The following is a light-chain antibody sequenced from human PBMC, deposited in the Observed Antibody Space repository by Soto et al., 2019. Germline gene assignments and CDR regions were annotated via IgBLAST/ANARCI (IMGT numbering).Light chain of an antibody. Sequence: QSALTQPPSVSGSPGQSVTISCTETSSDTDAYYRVSWYQQPPGTAPKLMIYDVFNRPSGVPDRFSGSKSGNTASLTISGRQVEDEADYYCAPYTTSRPPHLIFGGGTKLTVL. CDR3: APYTTSRPPHLI. J-gene: IGLJ2*01. CDR1: SSDTDAYYR. V-gene: IGLV2-18*02. CDR2: DVF.